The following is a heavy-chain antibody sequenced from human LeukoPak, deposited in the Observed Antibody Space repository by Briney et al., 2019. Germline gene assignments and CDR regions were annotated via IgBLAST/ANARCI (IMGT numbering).Heavy chain of an antibody. D-gene: IGHD2-2*01. CDR2: IYYSGST. J-gene: IGHJ5*02. CDR3: AREIDCSSTSCYRPSNWFDP. Sequence: SETLSLTCTVSGGSISNYYWSWVRQPPGKGLEWVGYIYYSGSTNYNPSLKSPVTISVDTSKNQFSLKLSSVTAADTAVYYCAREIDCSSTSCYRPSNWFDPWGQGTLVTVSS. CDR1: GGSISNYY. V-gene: IGHV4-59*01.